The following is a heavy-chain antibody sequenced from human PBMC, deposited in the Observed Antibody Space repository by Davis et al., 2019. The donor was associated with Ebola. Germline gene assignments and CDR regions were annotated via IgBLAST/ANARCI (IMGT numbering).Heavy chain of an antibody. J-gene: IGHJ5*02. CDR3: AKLPSSLGLGWVDA. Sequence: GESLKISCAASGFVFSSYVMTWVRQAPGKGLEWVSGISGDGVDAYYAKSMRGRFTISRDNSKKTLYLQINSLRAEDTALYYCAKLPSSLGLGWVDAWGQGTLVTVSS. CDR1: GFVFSSYV. CDR2: ISGDGVDA. V-gene: IGHV3-23*01. D-gene: IGHD3-16*01.